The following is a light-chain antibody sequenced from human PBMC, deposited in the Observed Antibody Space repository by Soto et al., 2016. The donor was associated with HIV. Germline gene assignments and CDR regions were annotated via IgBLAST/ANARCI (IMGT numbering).Light chain of an antibody. V-gene: IGKV1-5*03. J-gene: IGKJ1*01. CDR1: QSVSVW. CDR2: KTS. CDR3: QQYNNVPWT. Sequence: DIQMTQFPSTLSAPIGDRVTITCRASQSVSVWLAWYQQKPGKAPNLLIFKTSTLEVGVPSRFSGSGSGIEFTLTLNSVQPDDAGTYYCQQYNNVPWTFGQG.